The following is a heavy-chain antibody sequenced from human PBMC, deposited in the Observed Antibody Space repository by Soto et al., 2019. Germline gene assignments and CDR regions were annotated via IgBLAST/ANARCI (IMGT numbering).Heavy chain of an antibody. V-gene: IGHV1-2*02. CDR2: INPNSGGT. CDR1: GYTFTGYY. D-gene: IGHD4-17*01. J-gene: IGHJ4*02. CDR3: AREDYGGNKDFDY. Sequence: ASVKVSCKASGYTFTGYYMHWVRQAPGQGLEWMGWINPNSGGTNYAQKFQGRVTMTRDTSISTAYMELSRLRSDDTAVYYCAREDYGGNKDFDYWGQGTLVPVSS.